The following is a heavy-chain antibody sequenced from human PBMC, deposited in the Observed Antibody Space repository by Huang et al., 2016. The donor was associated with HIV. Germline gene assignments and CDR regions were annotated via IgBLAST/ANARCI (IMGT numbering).Heavy chain of an antibody. D-gene: IGHD2-2*01. CDR2: IYPGDSDT. V-gene: IGHV5-51*01. J-gene: IGHJ3*02. CDR3: ARQGVGDFVVEPTGLGAFDI. Sequence: EVQLVQSGAVVKKPGESLKISCKGSGYTFNGYWIGWVGQMPGKGLEWMVIIYPGDSDTTYSPSFQGQVTISADKSISTAYLQWSGLKASDTAMYYCARQGVGDFVVEPTGLGAFDIWGQGTMVTVSS. CDR1: GYTFNGYW.